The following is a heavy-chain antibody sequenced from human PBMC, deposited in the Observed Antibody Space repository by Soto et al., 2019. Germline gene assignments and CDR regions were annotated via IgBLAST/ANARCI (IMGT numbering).Heavy chain of an antibody. Sequence: ASLQVSCKASGGTFSSYAISWVRQAPGQGLEWMGGIIPIFGTANYAQKFQGRVTITADKSTSTAYKELSSLRSEDTAVYYCARDRGYSGSDFDPWGQGTLVTVSS. CDR2: IIPIFGTA. D-gene: IGHD5-12*01. CDR3: ARDRGYSGSDFDP. J-gene: IGHJ5*02. V-gene: IGHV1-69*06. CDR1: GGTFSSYA.